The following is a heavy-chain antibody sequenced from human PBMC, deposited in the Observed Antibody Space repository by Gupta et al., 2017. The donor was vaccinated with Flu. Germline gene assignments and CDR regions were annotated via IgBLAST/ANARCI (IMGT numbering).Heavy chain of an antibody. V-gene: IGHV3-21*01. J-gene: IGHJ4*02. CDR2: ISSSSSYI. CDR1: GFTFSSYS. Sequence: EVQLVESGGGLVKPGGSLRLSCAASGFTFSSYSMNWVRQAPGKGLEWVSSISSSSSYIYYADSVKGRFTISRDNAKNSLYLQMNSLRAEDTAVYYCAREKRGVVVTSIRPGGLDYWGQGTLVTVSS. CDR3: AREKRGVVVTSIRPGGLDY. D-gene: IGHD2-21*02.